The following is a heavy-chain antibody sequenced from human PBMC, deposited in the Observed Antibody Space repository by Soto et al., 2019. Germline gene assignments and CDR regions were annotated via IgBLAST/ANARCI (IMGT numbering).Heavy chain of an antibody. Sequence: SQTLSLTCAISGDSVSSDSASWNWIRQSPSRGLQWQGRTYYRSKWYIEYAPSVQSRITINPVTSKNQLSLQLNSLTPEDTAVYYCARSRVFIAVAGMANYYYYYGMDVWGQGTTATVSS. CDR3: ARSRVFIAVAGMANYYYYYGMDV. CDR2: TYYRSKWYI. V-gene: IGHV6-1*01. CDR1: GDSVSSDSAS. D-gene: IGHD6-19*01. J-gene: IGHJ6*02.